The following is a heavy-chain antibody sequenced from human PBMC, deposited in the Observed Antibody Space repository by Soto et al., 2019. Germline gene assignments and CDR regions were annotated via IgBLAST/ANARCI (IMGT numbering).Heavy chain of an antibody. D-gene: IGHD2-21*02. CDR2: ISVSGYTI. Sequence: QVQLVESGGGLVKPGGSLRLSCAASGFTVSGYYMSWIRQAPGKGLEWVSYISVSGYTIDYADSVKGRFIVSRDNAKNSLYLQLNSLRAEDTAVYYCARGVQGTAKPWGQGTLVTVSS. CDR3: ARGVQGTAKP. V-gene: IGHV3-11*01. J-gene: IGHJ1*01. CDR1: GFTVSGYY.